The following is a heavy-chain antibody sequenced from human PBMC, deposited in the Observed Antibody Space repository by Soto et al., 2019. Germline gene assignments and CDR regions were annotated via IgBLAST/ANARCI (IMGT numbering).Heavy chain of an antibody. Sequence: QLQLRESCPGLVQPSGTLSLTCDVSGDSLTNNHWWSWVRQAPGKGLEWIGEIWHTGRPNYNPSLKTRVAISIEKSKTPFSLKLSSVTAADTAVYYCVRDSRTGCSSINCYMHWGQGTLVTDSS. CDR3: VRDSRTGCSSINCYMH. CDR2: IWHTGRP. D-gene: IGHD2-15*01. J-gene: IGHJ4*02. CDR1: GDSLTNNHW. V-gene: IGHV4-4*02.